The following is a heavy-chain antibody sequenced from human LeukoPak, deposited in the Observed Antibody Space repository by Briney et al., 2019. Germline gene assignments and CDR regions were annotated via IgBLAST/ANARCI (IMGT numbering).Heavy chain of an antibody. CDR1: GGSISSYY. V-gene: IGHV4-59*01. CDR3: ARSMVRGVIPPGDY. J-gene: IGHJ4*02. CDR2: IYYSGST. Sequence: SETLSLTCTVSGGSISSYYWSWIRQPPGKGLEWIGYIYYSGSTNSNPSLKSRVTMSIDTSKNQISLKLSSVTAADTAVYYCARSMVRGVIPPGDYWGQGTLVTVSS. D-gene: IGHD3-10*01.